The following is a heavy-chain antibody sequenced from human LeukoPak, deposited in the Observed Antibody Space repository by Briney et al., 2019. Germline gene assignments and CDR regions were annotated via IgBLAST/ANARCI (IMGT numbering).Heavy chain of an antibody. CDR3: ARGSTYYDFWSGYYAYYYYYYMDV. CDR2: IFLIFVTA. D-gene: IGHD3-3*01. Sequence: GASVKVSCKASGGTFSSYAISWVRQAPGQGLRWRGGIFLIFVTANYAQKFQGRVTITTDESTSTAYMELSSLRSEDTAVYYCARGSTYYDFWSGYYAYYYYYYMDVWGKGTTVTVSS. J-gene: IGHJ6*03. CDR1: GGTFSSYA. V-gene: IGHV1-69*05.